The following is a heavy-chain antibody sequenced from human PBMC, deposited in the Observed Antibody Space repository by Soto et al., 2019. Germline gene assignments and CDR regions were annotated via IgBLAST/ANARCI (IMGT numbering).Heavy chain of an antibody. CDR3: ARQEMATSYYFDY. Sequence: QLQLQESGPGLVKPSETLSLTCTVSGGSISSSSYYWGWIRQPPGKGLEWIGSIDYSGSTYYNPSLKSRVTISVDTSKNQFSLKLSSVTAADTAVYYCARQEMATSYYFDYWGQGTLVTVSS. J-gene: IGHJ4*02. CDR2: IDYSGST. D-gene: IGHD5-12*01. V-gene: IGHV4-39*01. CDR1: GGSISSSSYY.